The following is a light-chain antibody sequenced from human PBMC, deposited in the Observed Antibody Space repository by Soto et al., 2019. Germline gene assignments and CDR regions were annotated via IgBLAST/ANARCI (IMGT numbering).Light chain of an antibody. V-gene: IGKV3-20*01. CDR1: QSVSSSY. Sequence: EIELTQSPGTLSLSPGERATFSCRASQSVSSSYLAWYQQKPGQAPRLLIYGASSRATGIPDRFSGSGSGTDFTLTISRLEPEDFAVYYCQQYGSSPPYTFGQGTKLEIK. CDR3: QQYGSSPPYT. J-gene: IGKJ2*01. CDR2: GAS.